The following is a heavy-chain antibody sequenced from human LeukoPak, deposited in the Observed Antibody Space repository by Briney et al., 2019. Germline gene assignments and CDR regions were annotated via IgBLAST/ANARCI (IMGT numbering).Heavy chain of an antibody. D-gene: IGHD3-3*01. Sequence: RSSETLSLTCTVSGGSISSVDYYWSWIRQPPGKGLEWIGYIYYSGSTYYNPSLKSRVTISVDTSKNQFSLKLSSVTAADTAVYYCASGLRFLEWLPPDVWGQGTTVTVSS. CDR2: IYYSGST. CDR1: GGSISSVDYY. J-gene: IGHJ6*02. V-gene: IGHV4-30-4*01. CDR3: ASGLRFLEWLPPDV.